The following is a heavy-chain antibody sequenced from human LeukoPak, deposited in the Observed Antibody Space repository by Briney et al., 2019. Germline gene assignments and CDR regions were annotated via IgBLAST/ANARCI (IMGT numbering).Heavy chain of an antibody. D-gene: IGHD3-10*01. J-gene: IGHJ4*02. CDR3: ARQLWFGELYTGYFDY. V-gene: IGHV3-21*01. Sequence: PGGSLRLSCAASGFTFSSYSMNWVRQAPGKGLEWVSSISSSSSYMYYADSVKGRFTISRDNAKKSLFLQMNSLRAEDTAVYYCARQLWFGELYTGYFDYWGQGTLVTVSS. CDR2: ISSSSSYM. CDR1: GFTFSSYS.